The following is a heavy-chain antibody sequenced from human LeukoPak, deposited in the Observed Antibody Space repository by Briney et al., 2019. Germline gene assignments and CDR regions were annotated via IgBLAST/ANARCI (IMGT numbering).Heavy chain of an antibody. CDR3: AKTSRDGYNKYYFDY. J-gene: IGHJ4*02. CDR1: GFTFSSYA. V-gene: IGHV3-23*01. CDR2: ISGSGGST. D-gene: IGHD5-24*01. Sequence: GGSLRLSCAASGFTFSSYAMSWVRQAPGNGLEWVSAISGSGGSTYYADSVKGRFTISRDNSKNTLYLQMNSLRAEDTAVYYCAKTSRDGYNKYYFDYWGQGTLVTVSS.